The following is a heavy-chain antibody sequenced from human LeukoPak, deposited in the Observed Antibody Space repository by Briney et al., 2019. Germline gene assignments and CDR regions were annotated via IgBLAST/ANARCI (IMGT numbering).Heavy chain of an antibody. CDR1: GVSISSSGYY. Sequence: PSETLSLTCTVSGVSISSSGYYWGWIRQSPGKGLEWIGSIYYTGGTYYNPSLKSRVTLSVDTSKNQFSLKLTSVTAADTAVYYCARAYSYDYYFDYWGQGTLLTVSS. CDR3: ARAYSYDYYFDY. CDR2: IYYTGGT. J-gene: IGHJ4*02. D-gene: IGHD5-18*01. V-gene: IGHV4-39*07.